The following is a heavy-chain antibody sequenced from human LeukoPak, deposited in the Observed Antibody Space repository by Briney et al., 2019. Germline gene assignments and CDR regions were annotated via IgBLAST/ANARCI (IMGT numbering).Heavy chain of an antibody. CDR3: TRDFTMVRGVIIDYFDY. J-gene: IGHJ4*02. D-gene: IGHD3-10*01. CDR2: IRGKAYGGTT. V-gene: IGHV3-49*04. CDR1: GFTFGDYA. Sequence: PGRSLRLSCTASGFTFGDYAMSWVRQAPGKGLEWVGFIRGKAYGGTTEYAASVKGRFTISRDDSKSIAYLQMNSLKTEDTAVYYCTRDFTMVRGVIIDYFDYWGQGTLVTVSS.